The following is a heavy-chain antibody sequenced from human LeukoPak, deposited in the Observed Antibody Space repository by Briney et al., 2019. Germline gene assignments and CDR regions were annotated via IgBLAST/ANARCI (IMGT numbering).Heavy chain of an antibody. J-gene: IGHJ5*02. CDR3: ARDMVRGVKAYLSWFDP. V-gene: IGHV4-4*07. CDR2: MYVSGST. CDR1: GDSISSYY. D-gene: IGHD3-10*01. Sequence: SETLSLTCTVSGDSISSYYWSWIRQPAGKGLEWIGRMYVSGSTNYNPSLKSRVTMSVDTSKNQFSLKMTSVTAADAAFYYCARDMVRGVKAYLSWFDPWGQGILVTVST.